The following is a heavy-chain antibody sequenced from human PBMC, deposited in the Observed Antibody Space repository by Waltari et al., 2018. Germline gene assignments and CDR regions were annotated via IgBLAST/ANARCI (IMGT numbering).Heavy chain of an antibody. V-gene: IGHV1-46*01. Sequence: QVQLVQSGAEVKMPGASVKVSCEASGYTFTSYYLHWVRQAPGQGLEWMGVIYPSGGSTSYAQKFQGRVTMTRDTSTSTVYMELSSLRSEDTAVYYCARGVTDYYYYMDVWGTGTTVTVSS. CDR1: GYTFTSYY. J-gene: IGHJ6*03. D-gene: IGHD4-4*01. CDR2: IYPSGGST. CDR3: ARGVTDYYYYMDV.